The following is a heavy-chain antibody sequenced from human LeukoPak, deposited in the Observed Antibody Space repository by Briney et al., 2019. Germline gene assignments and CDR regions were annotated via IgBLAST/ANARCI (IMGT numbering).Heavy chain of an antibody. CDR1: GFTVSSNY. Sequence: GGSLRLSCAASGFTVSSNYMSWVRQAPGKVLEWVSAIYGGGTTYYADSVKGRFTISRDTSKNTLYLQMNSLRAEDTAVYYCARDPQINAFDIWGQGTMVTVSS. V-gene: IGHV3-66*01. CDR3: ARDPQINAFDI. CDR2: IYGGGTT. J-gene: IGHJ3*02.